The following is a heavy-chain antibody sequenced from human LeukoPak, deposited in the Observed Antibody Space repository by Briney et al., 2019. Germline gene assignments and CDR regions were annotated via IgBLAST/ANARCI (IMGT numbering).Heavy chain of an antibody. J-gene: IGHJ3*02. Sequence: GGSLRLSCAASGFTVSSNYMSWVRQAPGKGLEWVSVIYSGGSTYYADSVKGRFTISRDNSKNTLYLQMNSLRAEDTAVYYCARGGSYAVYVFDIWGQGTMVTVSS. CDR2: IYSGGST. D-gene: IGHD1-26*01. CDR3: ARGGSYAVYVFDI. CDR1: GFTVSSNY. V-gene: IGHV3-53*01.